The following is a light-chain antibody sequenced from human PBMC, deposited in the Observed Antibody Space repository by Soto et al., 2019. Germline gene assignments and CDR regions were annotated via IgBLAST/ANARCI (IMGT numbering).Light chain of an antibody. Sequence: QSALTQPASVSGSPGQSITISCTGTSSDVGAYNFVSWYQHHPGRAPKLIIYEVTIRPSGVSNRFSGSKSGNTASLTISGLQAEDEADYYCNSFTTSSTYVFGTGTKVTVL. J-gene: IGLJ1*01. CDR3: NSFTTSSTYV. V-gene: IGLV2-14*01. CDR1: SSDVGAYNF. CDR2: EVT.